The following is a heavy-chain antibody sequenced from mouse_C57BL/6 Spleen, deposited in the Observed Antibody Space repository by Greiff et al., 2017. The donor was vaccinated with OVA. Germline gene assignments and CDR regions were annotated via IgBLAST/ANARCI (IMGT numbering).Heavy chain of an antibody. CDR2: IWTGGGT. D-gene: IGHD2-4*01. Sequence: VMLVESGPGLVAPSQSLSITCTVSGFSLTSYAISWVRQPPGKGLEWLGVIWTGGGTNYNSALKSRLSISKDNSKSQVFLKMNSLQTDDTARYYCARGIYYDYEGDAMDYWGQGTSVTVSS. CDR1: GFSLTSYA. V-gene: IGHV2-9-1*01. J-gene: IGHJ4*01. CDR3: ARGIYYDYEGDAMDY.